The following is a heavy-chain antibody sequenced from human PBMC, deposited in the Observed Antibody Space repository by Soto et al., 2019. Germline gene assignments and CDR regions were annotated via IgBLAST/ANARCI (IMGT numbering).Heavy chain of an antibody. Sequence: SETLSLTCAVYGGSFSGYYWSWIRQPPGKGLEWIGEINHSGSTNYNPSLKSRVTISVDTSKNQFSLKLSSVTAADTAVYYCARVAPPLGYFDYWGQGTLVTVS. J-gene: IGHJ4*02. CDR1: GGSFSGYY. CDR3: ARVAPPLGYFDY. V-gene: IGHV4-34*01. CDR2: INHSGST.